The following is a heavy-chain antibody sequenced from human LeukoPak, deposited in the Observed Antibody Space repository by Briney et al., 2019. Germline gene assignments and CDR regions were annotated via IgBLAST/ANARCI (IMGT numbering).Heavy chain of an antibody. CDR1: GFTFSSYE. CDR3: ARDSYGDYRYYYYYMDV. D-gene: IGHD4-17*01. CDR2: ISSSGRTF. Sequence: GGSLRLSCAVSGFTFSSYEMNWVRQAPGKGLEWLSYISSSGRTFYYADSVKGRFTISRDNAKNSLYLQMNSLRAEDTAVYYCARDSYGDYRYYYYYMDVWGKGTTVTISS. V-gene: IGHV3-48*03. J-gene: IGHJ6*03.